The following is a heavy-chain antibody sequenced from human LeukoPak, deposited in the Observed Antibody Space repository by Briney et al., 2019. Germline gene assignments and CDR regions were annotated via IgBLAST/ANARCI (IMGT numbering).Heavy chain of an antibody. CDR1: GGSISSYY. Sequence: SETLSLTCTVSGGSISSYYWSWIRQPPGKGLEWIGYIYYSGSTNYNPSLKSRVTISVDTSKNQFSLKLSSVTAADTAVYYCARDNEGLFDPWGQGTLVTVSS. V-gene: IGHV4-59*01. CDR3: ARDNEGLFDP. J-gene: IGHJ5*02. D-gene: IGHD3/OR15-3a*01. CDR2: IYYSGST.